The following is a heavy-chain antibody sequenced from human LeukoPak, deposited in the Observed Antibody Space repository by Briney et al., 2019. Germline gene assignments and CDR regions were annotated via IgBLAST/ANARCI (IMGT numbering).Heavy chain of an antibody. CDR2: LTGYGGA. D-gene: IGHD6-13*01. CDR1: GFSFTSYA. V-gene: IGHV3-23*01. Sequence: GGSLRLSCEASGFSFTSYAMMWVRQAPGKGLQWTATLTGYGGAYYAGSGEGRFIVSRDISKDTFFLQMYSLRAEDTAVYYCAKGAAAGKVDWFDPWGQGTLVTVSS. J-gene: IGHJ5*02. CDR3: AKGAAAGKVDWFDP.